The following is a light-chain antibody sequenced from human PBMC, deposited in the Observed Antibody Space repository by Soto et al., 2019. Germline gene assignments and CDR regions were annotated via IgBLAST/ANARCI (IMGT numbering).Light chain of an antibody. CDR2: EGI. CDR1: SSDIGTYNL. V-gene: IGLV2-23*01. J-gene: IGLJ3*02. Sequence: QSALTQPASVSGSPGQSITISCTGASSDIGTYNLVSWYQQHPGKAPKLMIYEGIKRPSGLSNRFSGSRSGNTASLAISGLQAEDEADYYCCSYAGSSTWVFGGGTKVTVL. CDR3: CSYAGSSTWV.